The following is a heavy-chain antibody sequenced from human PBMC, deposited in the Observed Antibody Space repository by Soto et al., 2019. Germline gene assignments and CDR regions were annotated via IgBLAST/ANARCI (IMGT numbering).Heavy chain of an antibody. CDR3: VSTSSNWPHY. V-gene: IGHV3-23*01. J-gene: IGHJ4*02. CDR1: GFTLSAHA. CDR2: VSDTGGGT. Sequence: EEQLLESGGGLVQPGGSLRLSCATSGFTLSAHAMSWVRQAPGKGLEWVSGVSDTGGGTYYADSVKGRFTISRDTSKNTLYLQMDSLRAEDTAVYYCVSTSSNWPHYWGLGTLVTVSS. D-gene: IGHD2-2*01.